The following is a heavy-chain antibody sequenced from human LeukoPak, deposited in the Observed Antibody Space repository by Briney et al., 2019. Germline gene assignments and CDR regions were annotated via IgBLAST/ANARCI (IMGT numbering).Heavy chain of an antibody. CDR1: GFTFSSYA. Sequence: PGRSLRLSCAASGFTFSSYAMHWVRQAPGKGLEWVAVISYDGSNKYYAESVKGRFTISRDNSKNTLYLQMNSLRAEDTAVYYCARETQALDCWGQGTLVTVSS. D-gene: IGHD2-21*02. CDR2: ISYDGSNK. J-gene: IGHJ4*02. V-gene: IGHV3-30-3*01. CDR3: ARETQALDC.